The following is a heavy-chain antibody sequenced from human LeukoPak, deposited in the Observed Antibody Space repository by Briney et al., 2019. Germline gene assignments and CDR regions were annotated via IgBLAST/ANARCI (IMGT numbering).Heavy chain of an antibody. CDR2: ISSSSSTI. CDR3: AKAPTANLYNWFDP. Sequence: GGSLRLSCAASGFTFSSYSMNWVRQAPGKGLEWVSYISSSSSTIYYADSVKGRFTTSRYNSKNTLYLQMNSLRAEDTAVYYCAKAPTANLYNWFDPWGQGTLVTVSS. J-gene: IGHJ5*02. CDR1: GFTFSSYS. V-gene: IGHV3-48*01.